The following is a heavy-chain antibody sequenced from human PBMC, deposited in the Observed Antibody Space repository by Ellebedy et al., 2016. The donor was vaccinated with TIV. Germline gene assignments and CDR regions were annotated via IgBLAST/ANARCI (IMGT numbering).Heavy chain of an antibody. Sequence: GESLKISCAASGFAFSSYAMNWVRQAPGKGLEWVSLISDSGGNTYYADSVKGRFTISRDNAKNSLYLQMNSLRAEDTAVYFCASSRGVSYWGQGTLVTVSS. D-gene: IGHD2-8*01. CDR2: ISDSGGNT. CDR1: GFAFSSYA. V-gene: IGHV3-23*01. CDR3: ASSRGVSY. J-gene: IGHJ4*02.